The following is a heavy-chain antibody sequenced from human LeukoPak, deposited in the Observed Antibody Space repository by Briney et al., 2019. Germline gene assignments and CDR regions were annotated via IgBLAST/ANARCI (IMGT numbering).Heavy chain of an antibody. V-gene: IGHV4-4*07. CDR3: ARDMNRNGFYHGFEY. Sequence: SETLSLTCTVFGASIRYHYWSWVRQPVGKRPEWIGRIYTDGTTHYNPSLESRVTISRDKSKNQFSVRLTSVTAADTAVYSCARDMNRNGFYHGFEYWSRGTLVTVSS. J-gene: IGHJ4*02. D-gene: IGHD2-8*01. CDR2: IYTDGTT. CDR1: GASIRYHY.